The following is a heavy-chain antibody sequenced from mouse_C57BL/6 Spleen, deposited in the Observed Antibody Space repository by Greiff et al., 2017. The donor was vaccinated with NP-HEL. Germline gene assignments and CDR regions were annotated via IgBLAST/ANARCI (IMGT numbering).Heavy chain of an antibody. CDR2: IYPGDGDT. CDR3: ARSGFTTVPMGY. J-gene: IGHJ4*01. V-gene: IGHV1-82*01. CDR1: GYAFSSSW. D-gene: IGHD1-1*01. Sequence: QVQLQQSGPELVKPGASVKISCKASGYAFSSSWMNWVKQRPGKGLEWIGRIYPGDGDTNYNGKFKGKATLTADKSSSTAYMQLSSLTSEDSAVYFCARSGFTTVPMGYWGQGTSVTVSS.